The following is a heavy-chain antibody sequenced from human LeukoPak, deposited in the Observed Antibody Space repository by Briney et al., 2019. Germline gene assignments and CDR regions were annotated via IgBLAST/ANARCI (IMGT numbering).Heavy chain of an antibody. D-gene: IGHD3-10*01. CDR1: GFTFSSYG. CDR2: IWYDGSNK. Sequence: GGSLRLSCAASGFTFSSYGMHGVRQAPGKGLEWVAVIWYDGSNKHSADSVKGRFTISRDNSKNTLYLQMNRLKDADRGVYDCAIEPTSGYYGSGSLDYWGQGTLVTVSS. V-gene: IGHV3-33*01. J-gene: IGHJ4*02. CDR3: AIEPTSGYYGSGSLDY.